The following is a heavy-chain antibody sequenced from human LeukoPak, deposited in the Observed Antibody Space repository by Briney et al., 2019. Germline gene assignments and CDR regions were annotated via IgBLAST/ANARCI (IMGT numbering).Heavy chain of an antibody. CDR3: ARDRLDGYNFLDY. V-gene: IGHV4-4*07. CDR1: GGSFSGYY. CDR2: IYTSGST. D-gene: IGHD5-12*01. Sequence: PSETLSLTCAVYGGSFSGYYWSWIRQPAGKGLEWIGRIYTSGSTNYNPSLKSRVTMSVDTSKNQFSLKLSSVTAADTAVYYCARDRLDGYNFLDYWGQGTLVTVSS. J-gene: IGHJ4*02.